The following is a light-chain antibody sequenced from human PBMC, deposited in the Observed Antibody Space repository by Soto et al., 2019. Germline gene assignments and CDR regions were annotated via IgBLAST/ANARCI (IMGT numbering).Light chain of an antibody. V-gene: IGKV1-5*01. CDR1: QSISSW. CDR3: QQGYSTTPIT. J-gene: IGKJ5*01. CDR2: DAS. Sequence: DIQMTQSPSTLSASVGDRVTITCRASQSISSWLAWYQQKPGKAPKLLIYDASSLESGVPSRFSGSGSGTEFTLTISSLQPDDFATYYCQQGYSTTPITFGQGTRLEIK.